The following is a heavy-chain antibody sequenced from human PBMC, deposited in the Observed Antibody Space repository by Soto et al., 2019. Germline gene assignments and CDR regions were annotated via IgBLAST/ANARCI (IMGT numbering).Heavy chain of an antibody. J-gene: IGHJ1*01. CDR1: VASIISYY. D-gene: IGHD6-6*01. CDR3: AAPPRY. Sequence: SETLSLTCTFSVASIISYYWNWIRQPPGKGLEWIGYMHDSGSTSYNPSLKSRVTISVDTSRNQLSLKLISVTAADTAVYYCAAPPRYWGQG. CDR2: MHDSGST. V-gene: IGHV4-59*01.